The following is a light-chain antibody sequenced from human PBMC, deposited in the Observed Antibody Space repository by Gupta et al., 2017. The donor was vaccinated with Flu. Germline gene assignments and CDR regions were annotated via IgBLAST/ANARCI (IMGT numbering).Light chain of an antibody. J-gene: IGLJ1*01. CDR1: SSDVGNYNL. CDR3: CSYAESRTFV. CDR2: EVT. Sequence: QSALTQPASVSGSPGQSITISCTGTSSDVGNYNLVSWYQQHPGEAPKLMIYEVTKRPSGVSNRFSGSKSGSTASLTISGLQAADEGDYYCCSYAESRTFVFGTGTKVTVL. V-gene: IGLV2-23*02.